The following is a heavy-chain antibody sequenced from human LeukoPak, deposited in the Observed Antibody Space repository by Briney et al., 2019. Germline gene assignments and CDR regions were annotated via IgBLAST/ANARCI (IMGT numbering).Heavy chain of an antibody. CDR2: INPNTGGT. V-gene: IGHV1-2*02. D-gene: IGHD6-13*01. CDR1: GYTFTGYY. J-gene: IGHJ4*02. Sequence: ASVKVSCKASGYTFTGYYMHWVRQAPGQGLEWMGWINPNTGGTNYAQKFQDRVTMTRDTSITTAYMELSWLRSDDTAVYYCARGSSWSPPLDYWGQGTLVTVSS. CDR3: ARGSSWSPPLDY.